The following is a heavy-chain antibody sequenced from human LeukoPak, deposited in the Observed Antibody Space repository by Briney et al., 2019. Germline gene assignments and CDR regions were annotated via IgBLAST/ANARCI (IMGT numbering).Heavy chain of an antibody. D-gene: IGHD5/OR15-5a*01. CDR3: AKGEDIVSPDAFDI. J-gene: IGHJ3*02. Sequence: GGSLRLSCAASGFTFSSYGMHWVRQAPGKGLEWVAFIRYDGSNKYYADSVKGRSTISRDNSKNTLYLEMNSLRAEDTAVYYCAKGEDIVSPDAFDIWGQGTMVTVSS. CDR2: IRYDGSNK. CDR1: GFTFSSYG. V-gene: IGHV3-30*02.